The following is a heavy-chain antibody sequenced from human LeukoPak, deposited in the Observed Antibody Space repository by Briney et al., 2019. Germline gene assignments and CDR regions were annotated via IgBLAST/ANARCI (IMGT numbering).Heavy chain of an antibody. CDR3: ARSGYSSRWYDNLHFDL. CDR1: GYTLTNYG. CDR2: IIAYDGNT. Sequence: ASAKVSCMASGYTLTNYGISWVRPTPREGVEWMGWIIAYDGNTHYTQKVQRRVTMTTDTSTSSAYIELRSLRSDDTAVYYCARSGYSSRWYDNLHFDLWGRGTLVTVSS. D-gene: IGHD6-13*01. J-gene: IGHJ2*01. V-gene: IGHV1-18*04.